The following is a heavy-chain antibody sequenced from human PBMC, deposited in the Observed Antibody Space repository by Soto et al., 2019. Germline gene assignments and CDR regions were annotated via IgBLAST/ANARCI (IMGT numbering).Heavy chain of an antibody. CDR1: GFTFSSYG. D-gene: IGHD4-17*01. CDR2: ISYDGSNK. J-gene: IGHJ4*02. V-gene: IGHV3-30*18. CDR3: AKMGMTTVTATHFDY. Sequence: ESGGGVVQPGRSLRLSCAASGFTFSSYGMHWVRQAPGKGLEWVAVISYDGSNKYYADSVKGRFTISRDNSKNTLYLQMNSLRAEDTAVYYCAKMGMTTVTATHFDYWGQGTLVTVSS.